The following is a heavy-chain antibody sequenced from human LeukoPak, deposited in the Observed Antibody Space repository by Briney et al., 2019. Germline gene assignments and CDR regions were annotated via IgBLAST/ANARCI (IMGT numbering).Heavy chain of an antibody. Sequence: SETLSLTCAVYGGSFSGYYWSWIRQPPGKGLEWIGEINHSGSTNYNPSLKSRVTISVDTSKNQLSLKLSSVTAADTAVYYCARRGRGPVGAGFDPWGQGTLVTVSS. J-gene: IGHJ5*02. V-gene: IGHV4-34*01. CDR3: ARRGRGPVGAGFDP. D-gene: IGHD3-10*01. CDR1: GGSFSGYY. CDR2: INHSGST.